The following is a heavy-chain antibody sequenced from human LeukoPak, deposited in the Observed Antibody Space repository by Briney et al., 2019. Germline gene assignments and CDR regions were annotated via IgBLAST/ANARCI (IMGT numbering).Heavy chain of an antibody. CDR3: ARDRGYSYGR. V-gene: IGHV1-2*02. Sequence: ASVKVSCKASGYTFTSYGISWVRQAPGQGLEWMGWINPNSGGTNYAQKFQGRVTMTRDTSISTAYMELSRLRSDDTAVYYCARDRGYSYGRWGQGTLVTVSS. D-gene: IGHD5-18*01. J-gene: IGHJ4*02. CDR2: INPNSGGT. CDR1: GYTFTSYG.